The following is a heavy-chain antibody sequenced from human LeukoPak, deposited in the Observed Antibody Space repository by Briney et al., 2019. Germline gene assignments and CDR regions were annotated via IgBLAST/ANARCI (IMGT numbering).Heavy chain of an antibody. Sequence: GESLKISCKGSGYSFTSYWIGWVRQMPGKGLEWMGITYPGDSGTRYSPSFQGQVTISADKSISTAYLQWSSLKASDTAMYYCARRIVGATSPLDYWGQGTLVTVSS. CDR3: ARRIVGATSPLDY. CDR1: GYSFTSYW. CDR2: TYPGDSGT. V-gene: IGHV5-51*01. D-gene: IGHD1-26*01. J-gene: IGHJ4*02.